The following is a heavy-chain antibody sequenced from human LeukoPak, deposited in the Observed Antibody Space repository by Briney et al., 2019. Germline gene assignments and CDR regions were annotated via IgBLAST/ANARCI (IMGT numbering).Heavy chain of an antibody. J-gene: IGHJ4*02. V-gene: IGHV4-30-2*01. D-gene: IGHD3-10*01. CDR1: GGSISSGGYS. CDR2: IYHSGST. CDR3: ARASITMVRGFDY. Sequence: SQTLSLTCAVSGGSISSGGYSWSWIRQPPGKGLEWIGYIYHSGSTYYNPSLKSRVTISVDKSKNQFSLKLSSVTAADTAVYYCARASITMVRGFDYWGQGTLVTVSS.